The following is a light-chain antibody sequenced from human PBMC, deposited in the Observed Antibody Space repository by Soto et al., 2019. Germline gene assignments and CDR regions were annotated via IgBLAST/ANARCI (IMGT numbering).Light chain of an antibody. CDR2: GAS. CDR1: QSVSTSY. CDR3: QQYGSSPLYT. V-gene: IGKV3-20*01. J-gene: IGKJ2*01. Sequence: EIVLTQSPGTLSLSPGERATLSCRASQSVSTSYLAWYQQKPGQAPRLLIYGASSRATGIPDRFSGSGSGTDFNLTINRLEPEDFSVYYCQQYGSSPLYTFGQGTKLEIK.